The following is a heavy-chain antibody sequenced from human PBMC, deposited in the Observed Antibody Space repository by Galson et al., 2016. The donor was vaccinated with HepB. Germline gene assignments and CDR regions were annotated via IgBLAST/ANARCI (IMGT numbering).Heavy chain of an antibody. CDR2: INRGNT. CDR3: ATAIVGVTPSFYY. Sequence: SVKVSCKASGYSFTNYAMHWVRQAPGQRLEWMGWINRGNTKYSQKFQGKVTITRDTSASTAYMELSSLRSGDTAVDYCATAIVGVTPSFYYWGQGTRVTVSS. CDR1: GYSFTNYA. V-gene: IGHV1-3*01. J-gene: IGHJ4*02. D-gene: IGHD1-26*01.